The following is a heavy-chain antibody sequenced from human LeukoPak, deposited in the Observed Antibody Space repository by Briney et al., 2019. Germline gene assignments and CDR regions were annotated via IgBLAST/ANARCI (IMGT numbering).Heavy chain of an antibody. J-gene: IGHJ5*02. CDR1: GGSISSGGYS. CDR3: ARRTRSYDFWAAFDP. D-gene: IGHD3-3*01. V-gene: IGHV4-30-2*01. Sequence: PSETLSLTCAVSGGSISSGGYSWSWIRQPPGKGLEWIGYIYHSGSTYYNPSLKSRVTISVDRSKNQFSLKLSSVTAADTAVYYCARRTRSYDFWAAFDPWGQGTLVTVSS. CDR2: IYHSGST.